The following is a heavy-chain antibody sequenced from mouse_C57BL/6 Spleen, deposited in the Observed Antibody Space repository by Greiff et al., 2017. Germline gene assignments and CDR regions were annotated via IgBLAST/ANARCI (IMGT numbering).Heavy chain of an antibody. D-gene: IGHD1-1*01. CDR3: ARSIGSSYYFDY. CDR1: GYTFTSYW. Sequence: QVQLQQSGAELVRPGSSVKLSCKASGYTFTSYWMDWVKQRPGQGLEWIGNIYPSDSETHYNQKFKDKATLTVDKSSSTAYMQLSSLTSEDSAVYYCARSIGSSYYFDYWGQGTTLTVSS. V-gene: IGHV1-61*01. CDR2: IYPSDSET. J-gene: IGHJ2*01.